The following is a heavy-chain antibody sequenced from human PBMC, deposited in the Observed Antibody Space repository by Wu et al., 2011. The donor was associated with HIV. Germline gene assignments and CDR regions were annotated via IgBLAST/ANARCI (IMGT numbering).Heavy chain of an antibody. D-gene: IGHD3-10*01. V-gene: IGHV4-38-2*01. CDR3: ARSYYYGSGNYLEAP. CDR1: GYSISSGYY. CDR2: IHHSGST. Sequence: QVQLQESGPGLVKPSETLSLTCAVSGYSISSGYYWGWIRQPPGKGLEWIGSIHHSGSTYYNPSLKSRVTISLDTSKNHFSLKVTSVTAADTAVYYCARSYYYGSGNYLEAPWGQGTLVTVSS. J-gene: IGHJ5*02.